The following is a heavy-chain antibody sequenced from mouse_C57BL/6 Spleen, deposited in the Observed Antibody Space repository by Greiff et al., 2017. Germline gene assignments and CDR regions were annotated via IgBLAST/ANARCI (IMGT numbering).Heavy chain of an antibody. D-gene: IGHD1-1*01. CDR2: INPYNGGT. CDR3: AREDYYGSSVDY. J-gene: IGHJ2*01. V-gene: IGHV1-19*01. CDR1: GYTFTDYY. Sequence: EVKLQESGPVLVKPGASVKMSCKASGYTFTDYYMNWVKQSHGKSLEWIGVINPYNGGTSYNQKFKGKATVTVDKSSSTAYMELNSLTSEDSAVYYCAREDYYGSSVDYWGQGTTLTVSS.